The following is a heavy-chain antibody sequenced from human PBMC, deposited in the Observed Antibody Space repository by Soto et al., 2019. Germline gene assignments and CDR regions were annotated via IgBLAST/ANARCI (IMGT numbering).Heavy chain of an antibody. CDR2: IDWDDDK. V-gene: IGHV2-70*01. D-gene: IGHD5-18*01. CDR1: GFSLSTSGMC. CDR3: ARIVDTAMTNYGMDV. Sequence: SGPTLVNPTQTLTLTCTFSGFSLSTSGMCVSWIRQPPGKALEWLALIDWDDDKYYSTSLKTRLTISKDTSKNQVVLTMTNMDPVDTATYDCARIVDTAMTNYGMDVWGQGTTVTVSS. J-gene: IGHJ6*02.